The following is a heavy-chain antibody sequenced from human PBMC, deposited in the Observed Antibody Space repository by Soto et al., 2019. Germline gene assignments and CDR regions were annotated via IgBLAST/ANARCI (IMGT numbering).Heavy chain of an antibody. J-gene: IGHJ6*02. D-gene: IGHD2-8*01. CDR2: IIPIFGTA. V-gene: IGHV1-69*13. Sequence: SVKVSCKASGYTFTNYYMHWVRQAPGQGLEWMGGIIPIFGTANYAQKFQGRVTITADESTSTAYMELSSLRSEDTAVYYCARVGYCTNGVCYRNYYYYGMDVWGQGTTVTVSS. CDR3: ARVGYCTNGVCYRNYYYYGMDV. CDR1: GYTFTNYY.